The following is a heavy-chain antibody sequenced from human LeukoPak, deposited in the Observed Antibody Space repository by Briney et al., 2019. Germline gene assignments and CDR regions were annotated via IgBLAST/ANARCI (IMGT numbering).Heavy chain of an antibody. CDR2: IYTSGST. CDR3: ARDCSSTSCPYYYMDV. V-gene: IGHV4-4*07. D-gene: IGHD2-2*01. CDR1: GGSISSYY. Sequence: SETLSLTCTVSGGSISSYYWSWIRQPAGKGLEWIGRIYTSGSTNYNPSLKSRVTMSVDTSKNQFSLKLSSVTAADTAVYYCARDCSSTSCPYYYMDVWGKGTTVTVSS. J-gene: IGHJ6*03.